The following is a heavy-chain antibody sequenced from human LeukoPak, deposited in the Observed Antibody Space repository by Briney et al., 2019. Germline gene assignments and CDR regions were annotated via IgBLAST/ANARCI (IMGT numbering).Heavy chain of an antibody. CDR1: GFTFSSYA. Sequence: GGSLRLSCAASGFTFSSYAMHWVRQAPGKGLEWVAVISYDGSNKYYADSVKGRFTISRDNSKNTLYLQMNSLRAEDTAVYYCARDRGPGYSYGNDAFDIWGQGTMVTVSS. J-gene: IGHJ3*02. CDR2: ISYDGSNK. CDR3: ARDRGPGYSYGNDAFDI. V-gene: IGHV3-30-3*01. D-gene: IGHD5-18*01.